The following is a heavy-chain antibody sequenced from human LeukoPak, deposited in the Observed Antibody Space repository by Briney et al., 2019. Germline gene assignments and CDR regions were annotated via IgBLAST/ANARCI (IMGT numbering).Heavy chain of an antibody. CDR3: ARDGAAEYYGSGSYLDY. D-gene: IGHD3-10*01. Sequence: GGSLRLSCAASGFTFSSYEMNWVRQAPGKGLEWVSYICSSGSTIYYADSVKGRFTISRDNAKNSLYLQMNSLRAEDTAVYYCARDGAAEYYGSGSYLDYWGQGTLVTVSS. CDR1: GFTFSSYE. CDR2: ICSSGSTI. V-gene: IGHV3-48*03. J-gene: IGHJ4*02.